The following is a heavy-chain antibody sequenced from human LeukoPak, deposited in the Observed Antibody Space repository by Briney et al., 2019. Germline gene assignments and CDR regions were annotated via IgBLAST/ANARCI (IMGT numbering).Heavy chain of an antibody. CDR3: ARDLRSSGSLDY. Sequence: SETLSLTCTVSGGSISSYYWSWIRQPPGKGLEWIGYIYYSGSTNYNPSLKSRVTISVDRSKNQFSLKLSSVTAADTAVYYCARDLRSSGSLDYWGQGTLVTVSS. D-gene: IGHD3-22*01. CDR2: IYYSGST. CDR1: GGSISSYY. J-gene: IGHJ4*02. V-gene: IGHV4-59*12.